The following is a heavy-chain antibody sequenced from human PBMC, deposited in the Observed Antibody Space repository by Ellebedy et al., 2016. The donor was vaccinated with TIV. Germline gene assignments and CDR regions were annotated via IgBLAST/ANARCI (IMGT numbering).Heavy chain of an antibody. V-gene: IGHV1-2*02. J-gene: IGHJ4*02. CDR1: GYTFTGYY. D-gene: IGHD3-9*01. CDR2: INPNSGDT. CDR3: ARGRRRYFLLDY. Sequence: AASVKVSCKASGYTFTGYYMHWVRQAPGQGLEWMGWINPNSGDTNFAQKSQGRVTMNRDTSISTAYMELSRLRSNDTAVYYCARGRRRYFLLDYWGQGTLVTVSS.